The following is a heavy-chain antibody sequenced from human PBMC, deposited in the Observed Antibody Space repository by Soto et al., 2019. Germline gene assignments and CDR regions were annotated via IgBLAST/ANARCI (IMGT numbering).Heavy chain of an antibody. CDR2: ISGSGGSA. CDR3: AKATAAAGTSSWFDP. CDR1: GFTFSSYA. Sequence: PGGSLRLSCAASGFTFSSYAMNWVRQAPGQGLEWVSAISGSGGSAYYADSVKGRFTISRDNSKNTLYLQMNSLRAEDTALYYCAKATAAAGTSSWFDPWGQGTLVTGSS. V-gene: IGHV3-23*01. J-gene: IGHJ5*02. D-gene: IGHD6-13*01.